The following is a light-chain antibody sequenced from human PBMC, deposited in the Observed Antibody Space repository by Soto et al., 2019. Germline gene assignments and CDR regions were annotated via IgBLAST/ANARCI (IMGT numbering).Light chain of an antibody. CDR2: EVT. CDR3: SSFASSNTGV. V-gene: IGLV2-8*01. Sequence: QSALTQPPSASGSPGQSVTISCTGTSSYVGAYNYVSWYQQHAGKAPKLVIYEVTKRPSGVPDRFSGSKSANTASLTVSGLQAEDEADYCCSSFASSNTGVFGGGTKLTLL. CDR1: SSYVGAYNY. J-gene: IGLJ3*02.